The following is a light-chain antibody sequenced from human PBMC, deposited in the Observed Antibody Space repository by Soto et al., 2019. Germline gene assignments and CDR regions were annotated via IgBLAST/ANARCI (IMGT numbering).Light chain of an antibody. J-gene: IGKJ2*01. CDR1: EDISNY. V-gene: IGKV1-33*01. CDR3: QQYGNLPLT. CDR2: DAS. Sequence: DIHMTQSPSSLSASVGDRVTITCQASEDISNYLNWYQQKPGKAPKLLIYDASNLETGVPPRFCGSGSGTHFTFTISSLQPEDFASYYCQQYGNLPLTFGQGTMVEVK.